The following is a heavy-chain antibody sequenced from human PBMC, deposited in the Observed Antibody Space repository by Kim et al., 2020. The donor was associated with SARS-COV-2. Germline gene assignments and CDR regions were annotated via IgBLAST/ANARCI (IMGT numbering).Heavy chain of an antibody. CDR3: ASRIYTSFDS. CDR2: DGSRT. V-gene: IGHV3-74*01. Sequence: DGSRTTYADSVKGRFTVSRDNAKNTLYLQMNSLRAEDTAMYYCASRIYTSFDSWGQGTLVTVSS. J-gene: IGHJ4*02.